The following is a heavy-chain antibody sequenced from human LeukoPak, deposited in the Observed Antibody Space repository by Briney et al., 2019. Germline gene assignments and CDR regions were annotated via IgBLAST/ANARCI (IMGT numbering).Heavy chain of an antibody. J-gene: IGHJ3*02. D-gene: IGHD1-20*01. CDR1: GYTFTGYY. CDR3: ARERYNWNDGGLYAFDS. Sequence: ASVKVSCKASGYTFTGYYMHWVRQAPGQGLEWMGRINPNSGGTNYAQKFQGRVTMTRDTSISTAYMELSRLRSDDTAVYYCARERYNWNDGGLYAFDSWGQGTMVTVSS. CDR2: INPNSGGT. V-gene: IGHV1-2*06.